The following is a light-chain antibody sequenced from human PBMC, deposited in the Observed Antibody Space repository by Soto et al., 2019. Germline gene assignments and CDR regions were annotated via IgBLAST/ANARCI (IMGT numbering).Light chain of an antibody. CDR3: QQYESSPWT. CDR2: GAS. J-gene: IGKJ1*01. Sequence: EIVLTQSPGTLSLSPGERATLSCRASQSVSSSFLAWYQQKPGQAPRLLIYGASSRATGIPDRFSGSGSGTDFTLTISRLEPEDFAVYYGQQYESSPWTFGQGTKVEIK. CDR1: QSVSSSF. V-gene: IGKV3-20*01.